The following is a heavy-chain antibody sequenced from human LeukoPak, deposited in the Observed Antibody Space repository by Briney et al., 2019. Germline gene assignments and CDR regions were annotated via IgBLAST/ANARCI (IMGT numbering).Heavy chain of an antibody. CDR1: GGTFSSYA. CDR2: IIPIFGIA. D-gene: IGHD1-1*01. J-gene: IGHJ4*02. V-gene: IGHV1-69*04. CDR3: AADGLEPGFGSVSGSFDY. Sequence: SVTVSCKASGGTFSSYAISWVRQAPGQGLEWMGRIIPIFGIANYAQKFQGRVTITADKSTSTAYMELSSLRSEDTAVYYCAADGLEPGFGSVSGSFDYWGQGTLVTVSS.